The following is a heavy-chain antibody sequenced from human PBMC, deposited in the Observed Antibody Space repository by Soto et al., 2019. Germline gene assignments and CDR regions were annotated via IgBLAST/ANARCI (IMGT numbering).Heavy chain of an antibody. D-gene: IGHD5-18*01. CDR3: ARQRGYNYGAPFDY. J-gene: IGHJ4*02. Sequence: QLQLQESGPGLVKPSETLSLTCTVSGGSISSSSDYWGWIRQPPGKGLECIGTMYYSGSTYYNPSLKSRVTISVDTSKNQFSLKLSSVTAADTAVCYCARQRGYNYGAPFDYWGQGTLVTVSS. V-gene: IGHV4-39*01. CDR2: MYYSGST. CDR1: GGSISSSSDY.